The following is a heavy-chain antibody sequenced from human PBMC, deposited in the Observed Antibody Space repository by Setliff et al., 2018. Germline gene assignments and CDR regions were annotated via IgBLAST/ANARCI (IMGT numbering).Heavy chain of an antibody. D-gene: IGHD1-26*01. J-gene: IGHJ4*02. Sequence: SETLSLTCAVYGGSFSTYYWIWIRQPPGKGLEWIGEINHSGGTYYNPSLKSRVTISVDTSKNQFSLKLSSVTAADTAVYYCARGIRVGVGAANYWGLGTLVTVSS. V-gene: IGHV4-34*01. CDR2: INHSGGT. CDR1: GGSFSTYY. CDR3: ARGIRVGVGAANY.